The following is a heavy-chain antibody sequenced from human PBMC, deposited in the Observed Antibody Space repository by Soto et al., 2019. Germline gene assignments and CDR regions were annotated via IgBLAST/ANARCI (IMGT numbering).Heavy chain of an antibody. Sequence: SETLSLTRTVSGGSISSGGYYWSWIRQHPGKGLEWIGYIYYSGSTYYNPSLKSRVTISVDTSKNQFSLKLSSVTAADTAVYYCAREVLRYFDRGYNWFDPWGQGALVTVSS. V-gene: IGHV4-31*03. CDR3: AREVLRYFDRGYNWFDP. J-gene: IGHJ5*02. CDR2: IYYSGST. CDR1: GGSISSGGYY. D-gene: IGHD3-9*01.